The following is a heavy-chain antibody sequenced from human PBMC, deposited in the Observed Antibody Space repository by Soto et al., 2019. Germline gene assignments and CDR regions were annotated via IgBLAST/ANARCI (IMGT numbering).Heavy chain of an antibody. CDR2: IYSGGST. Sequence: EVPLVESGGGLVQPGGSLRLSCAASGFTVSSNYMSWVRQAPGKGLEWVSVIYSGGSTYYADSVKGRFTISRDNSKNTLYLQMNSLRAEDTAVYYCARDPGIAAAGTEIYYYGMDVWGQGTTVTVSS. CDR1: GFTVSSNY. CDR3: ARDPGIAAAGTEIYYYGMDV. V-gene: IGHV3-66*01. J-gene: IGHJ6*02. D-gene: IGHD6-13*01.